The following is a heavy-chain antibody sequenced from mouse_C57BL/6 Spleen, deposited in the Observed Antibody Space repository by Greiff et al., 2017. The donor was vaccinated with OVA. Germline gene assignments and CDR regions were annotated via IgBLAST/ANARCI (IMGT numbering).Heavy chain of an antibody. V-gene: IGHV1-9*01. Sequence: VQLQESGAELMKPGASVKLSCKATGYTFTGYWIEWVKQRPGHGLEWIGEILPGSGSTNYTEKFKGKATFTADTSSNTAYMQLSSLTTEDSAIYYCARWHYYGSSPAWFAYWGQGTLVTVSA. CDR1: GYTFTGYW. CDR3: ARWHYYGSSPAWFAY. J-gene: IGHJ3*01. D-gene: IGHD1-1*01. CDR2: ILPGSGST.